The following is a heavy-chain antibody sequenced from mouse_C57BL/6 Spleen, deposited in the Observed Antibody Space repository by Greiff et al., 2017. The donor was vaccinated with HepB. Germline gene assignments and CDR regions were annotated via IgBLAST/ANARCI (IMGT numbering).Heavy chain of an antibody. D-gene: IGHD2-4*01. V-gene: IGHV1-7*01. CDR3: AGHIYYDYGVFYAMDY. CDR1: GYTFTSYW. Sequence: VKVVESGAELAKPGASVKLSCKASGYTFTSYWMHWVKQRPGQGLEWIGYINPSSGYTKYNQKFKDKATLTADKSSSTAYMQLSSLTYEDSAVYYCAGHIYYDYGVFYAMDYWGQGTSVTVSS. J-gene: IGHJ4*01. CDR2: INPSSGYT.